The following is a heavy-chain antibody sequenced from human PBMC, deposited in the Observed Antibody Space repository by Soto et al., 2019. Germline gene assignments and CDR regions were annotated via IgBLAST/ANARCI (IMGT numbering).Heavy chain of an antibody. Sequence: SETLSLTCTVSGGSISSSSYYWGWIRQPPGKGLEWIGSIYYSGSTYYNPSLKSRVTISVDTSKNQFSLKLSSVTAADTAVYYCARRRTAMAEYYYYYYMDVWGKGTTVTVSS. CDR3: ARRRTAMAEYYYYYYMDV. D-gene: IGHD5-18*01. V-gene: IGHV4-39*01. J-gene: IGHJ6*03. CDR2: IYYSGST. CDR1: GGSISSSSYY.